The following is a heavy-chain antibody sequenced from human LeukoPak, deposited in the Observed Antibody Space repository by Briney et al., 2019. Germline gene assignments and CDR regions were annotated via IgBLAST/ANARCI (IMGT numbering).Heavy chain of an antibody. CDR2: IYHSGRT. Sequence: SGTLSLTCAVSGGSIISGNWWSWVRQPPGKGLEWIGEIYHSGRTNYNPSLKSRVTIPLDKSKNQFSLNLSSVTAADTALYYCAGSDGQPPRFDSSYDVFDYWGQGTLVTVSS. D-gene: IGHD5-12*01. V-gene: IGHV4-4*02. CDR3: AGSDGQPPRFDSSYDVFDY. J-gene: IGHJ4*02. CDR1: GGSIISGNW.